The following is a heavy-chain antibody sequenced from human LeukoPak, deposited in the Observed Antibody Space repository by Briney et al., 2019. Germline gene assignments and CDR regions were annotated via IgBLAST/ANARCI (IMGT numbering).Heavy chain of an antibody. V-gene: IGHV1-18*01. J-gene: IGHJ4*02. CDR2: ISAYNGNT. D-gene: IGHD6-13*01. Sequence: ASVKVSCKASGYTFTSYGISWVRQAPGQGLEWMGWISAYNGNTNYAQKLQGRVTMTTDTSTSTAYMELRSLRSDDTAVYYCARDLEPHTIHSSSWCVPHDYWGQGTLVTVSS. CDR1: GYTFTSYG. CDR3: ARDLEPHTIHSSSWCVPHDY.